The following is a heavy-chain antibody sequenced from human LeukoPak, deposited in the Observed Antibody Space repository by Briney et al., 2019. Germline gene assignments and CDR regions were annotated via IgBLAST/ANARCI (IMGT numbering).Heavy chain of an antibody. Sequence: GGSLRLSCEVPGLTFSDSCLSWIPQTPGKGLEWLSYISNSVAPTFSEPSVKGRFPISRDHPQKPLFLKMNNLRADDTAVYYCATPRPSRGANIYYYGMDFWGQGTTVTVSS. CDR3: ATPRPSRGANIYYYGMDF. J-gene: IGHJ6*02. CDR2: ISNSVAPT. V-gene: IGHV3-11*01. CDR1: GLTFSDSC. D-gene: IGHD2/OR15-2a*01.